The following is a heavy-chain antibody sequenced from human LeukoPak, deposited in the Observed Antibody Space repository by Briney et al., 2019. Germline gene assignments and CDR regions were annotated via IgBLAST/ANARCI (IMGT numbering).Heavy chain of an antibody. V-gene: IGHV3-21*01. CDR2: ISSSSSYI. D-gene: IGHD2-15*01. Sequence: GGSLRLSCAAFGFTFSSYSMNWVRQAPGKGLEWVSSISSSSSYIYYADSVKGRFTISRDNAKNSLYLQMNSLGAEDTAVYYCTRDCSGGNCNFDYWGLGTLVTVSS. J-gene: IGHJ4*02. CDR3: TRDCSGGNCNFDY. CDR1: GFTFSSYS.